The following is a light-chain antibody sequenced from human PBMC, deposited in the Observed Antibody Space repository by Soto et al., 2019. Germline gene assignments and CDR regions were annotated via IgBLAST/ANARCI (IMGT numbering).Light chain of an antibody. V-gene: IGKV3-20*01. CDR3: QQYCPSPRT. J-gene: IGKJ1*01. CDR2: AAS. Sequence: EIVLTQSPGTLSLSPGEGATLSCRASQTISNNYLAWYQHKPGHAPRLLIYAASTRATGIPDRFSASWSGAEFTLTVNRLEPEDFAVYYCQQYCPSPRTFGQGTKVEI. CDR1: QTISNNY.